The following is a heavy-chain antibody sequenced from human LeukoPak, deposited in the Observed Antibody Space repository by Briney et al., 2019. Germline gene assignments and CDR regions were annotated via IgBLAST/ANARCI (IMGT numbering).Heavy chain of an antibody. D-gene: IGHD2-2*01. J-gene: IGHJ5*02. V-gene: IGHV1-2*02. CDR2: INPNSGGT. CDR1: GYRFTGCY. Sequence: ASVKVSCKASGYRFTGCYMHWVRQAPGQGLEWMGWINPNSGGTNYAQKFQGRVTMTRDTSISTAYMELSRLRSDDTAVYYCARDGGYCSSTSCYEGHWFDPWGQGTLVTVSS. CDR3: ARDGGYCSSTSCYEGHWFDP.